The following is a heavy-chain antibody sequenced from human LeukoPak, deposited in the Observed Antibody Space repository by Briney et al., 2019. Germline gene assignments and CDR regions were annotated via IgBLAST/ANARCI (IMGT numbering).Heavy chain of an antibody. D-gene: IGHD3-10*01. CDR2: INHSGST. Sequence: SETLSLTCTVSGGSISSYYWSWIRQPPGKGLEWIGQINHSGSTNYNPSLKSRVTISVDTSKNQFSLKLTSVTAADTAVYHCARGKGTSGSSGDWFDPWGQGTLVTVSS. CDR1: GGSISSYY. V-gene: IGHV4-34*01. J-gene: IGHJ5*02. CDR3: ARGKGTSGSSGDWFDP.